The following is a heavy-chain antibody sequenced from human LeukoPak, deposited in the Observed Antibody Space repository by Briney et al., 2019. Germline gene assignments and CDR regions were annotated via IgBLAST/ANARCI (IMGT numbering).Heavy chain of an antibody. D-gene: IGHD5-12*01. Sequence: TSETLSLTCTVSGGSLSSGSYYWSWIRQPPGKGLEWIGYIYYSGSTNYNTSLKSQVTISVDTSKNQFSLKLSSVTAADTAVYYCARVPGYDPPVWGQGTTVTVSS. CDR1: GGSLSSGSYY. CDR3: ARVPGYDPPV. CDR2: IYYSGST. J-gene: IGHJ6*02. V-gene: IGHV4-61*01.